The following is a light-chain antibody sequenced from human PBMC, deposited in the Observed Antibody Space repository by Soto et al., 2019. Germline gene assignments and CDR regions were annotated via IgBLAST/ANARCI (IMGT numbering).Light chain of an antibody. CDR2: AAS. CDR3: QQSDSSPRT. CDR1: QSISSY. J-gene: IGKJ1*01. V-gene: IGKV1-39*01. Sequence: DIPMTQSPSSLSASVGDRVTITCRTSQSISSYLNWYQQKPGKPPNLLIYAASSLQSGVPSRFSGSGSWTDFTLTISSLQPEDIATYYCQQSDSSPRTFGQGTKVEIK.